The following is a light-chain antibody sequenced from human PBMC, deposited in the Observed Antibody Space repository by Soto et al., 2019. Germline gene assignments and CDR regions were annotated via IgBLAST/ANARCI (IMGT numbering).Light chain of an antibody. J-gene: IGKJ1*01. Sequence: DIQMTQSPSTLSASVGDRVTITCRASHSISNSLAWYQQKPGKAPKLLIYEASSLKSGVPSRFSGSGSGTEYTLTISSLQPDDSATYYCQQYNGYWTFGQGTKVEIK. CDR3: QQYNGYWT. CDR2: EAS. CDR1: HSISNS. V-gene: IGKV1-5*03.